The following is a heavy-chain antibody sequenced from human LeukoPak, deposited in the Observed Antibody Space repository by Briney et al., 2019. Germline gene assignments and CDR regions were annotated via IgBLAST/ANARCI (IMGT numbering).Heavy chain of an antibody. CDR1: GFTVDKYA. CDR2: ITDRGDIT. D-gene: IGHD2-21*01. V-gene: IGHV3-23*01. J-gene: IGHJ4*02. CDR3: AKRVSGVVGPVVDY. Sequence: PGGSLRLSCAVSGFTVDKYAMRWVRQAPGKGLEWVSAITDRGDITYYADAVKGRFTISRDNSKNMLYLQMDSLRVEDTAIYFCAKRVSGVVGPVVDYWGQGTLVTVSS.